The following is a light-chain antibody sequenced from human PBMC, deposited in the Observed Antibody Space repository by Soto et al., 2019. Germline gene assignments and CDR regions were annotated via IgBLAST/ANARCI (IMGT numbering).Light chain of an antibody. J-gene: IGKJ4*01. Sequence: EIVSTQSPATLSLSPGERATLSCRASQSVNSYLAWYQQKPGQAPRLLIYDATSRATGIPARFSGSGSGTDFTLTISSLEPEDFAVYYCQQRSKWPVTFGGGTKVEIK. V-gene: IGKV3-11*01. CDR2: DAT. CDR1: QSVNSY. CDR3: QQRSKWPVT.